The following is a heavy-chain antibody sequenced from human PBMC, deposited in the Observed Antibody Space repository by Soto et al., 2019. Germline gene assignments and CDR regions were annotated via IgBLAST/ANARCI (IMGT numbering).Heavy chain of an antibody. CDR1: GGVISSYY. Sequence: PSESLSLACRISGGVISSYYWNWIRQAPGKGLEWIGFISYSGSTNYNPALTSRVTIPVDTSNDQISLRLNSVTATDAAVYFYSRVQTTSWGYYYAVDVWGQGTAVTVSS. CDR2: ISYSGST. J-gene: IGHJ6*01. V-gene: IGHV4-59*01. D-gene: IGHD2-15*01. CDR3: SRVQTTSWGYYYAVDV.